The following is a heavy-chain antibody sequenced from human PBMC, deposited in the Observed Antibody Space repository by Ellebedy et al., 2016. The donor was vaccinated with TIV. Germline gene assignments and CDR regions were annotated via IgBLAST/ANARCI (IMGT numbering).Heavy chain of an antibody. CDR2: FDPEDGET. V-gene: IGHV1-24*01. CDR1: GYTLTELS. D-gene: IGHD3-16*02. Sequence: ASVKVSXKVSGYTLTELSMHWVRQAPGKGLEWMGGFDPEDGETIYAQKFQGRVTMTEDTSTDTAYMELSSLRSEDTAVYYCATVIFYYYGMDVWGQGTTVTVSS. CDR3: ATVIFYYYGMDV. J-gene: IGHJ6*02.